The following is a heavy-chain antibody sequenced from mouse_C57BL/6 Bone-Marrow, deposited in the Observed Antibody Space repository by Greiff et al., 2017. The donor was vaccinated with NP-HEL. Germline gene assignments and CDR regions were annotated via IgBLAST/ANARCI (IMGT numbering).Heavy chain of an antibody. J-gene: IGHJ3*01. CDR1: GYTFTSYW. CDR2: IDPSDRYT. V-gene: IGHV1-50*01. CDR3: ASFITTVVAKAY. D-gene: IGHD1-1*01. Sequence: VQLQQPGAELVKPGASVKLSCKASGYTFTSYWMQWVKQRPGQGLEWIGEIDPSDRYTNYNQKFKGQATLTVDTASSTAYMQLSSLTSEDSAVYYCASFITTVVAKAYWGQGTLVTVSA.